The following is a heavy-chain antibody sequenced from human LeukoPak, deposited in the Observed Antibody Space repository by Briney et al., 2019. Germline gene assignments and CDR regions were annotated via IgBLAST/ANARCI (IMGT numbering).Heavy chain of an antibody. CDR1: SGSISGYY. V-gene: IGHV4-59*01. J-gene: IGHJ4*02. CDR3: AIAGPRGGGYNLDY. Sequence: SETLSLTCTVSSGSISGYYWSWMGQPPGKGLEYIGNIYYNGNTNYNPSLKSRVTMSVDTSKNHFSLKLSSVTAADTAVYYCAIAGPRGGGYNLDYWGQGTLVTVSS. CDR2: IYYNGNT. D-gene: IGHD5-24*01.